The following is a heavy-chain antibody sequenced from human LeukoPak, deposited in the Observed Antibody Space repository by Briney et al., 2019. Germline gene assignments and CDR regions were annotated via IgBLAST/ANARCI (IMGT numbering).Heavy chain of an antibody. CDR1: GFTFSSYG. J-gene: IGHJ1*01. V-gene: IGHV3-48*01. CDR2: ISGSSDIM. D-gene: IGHD1-1*01. Sequence: GGSLRLSCAVSGFTFSSYGMNWVRQAPGKGLEWVSYISGSSDIMHYTESVKGRFTISRDNAKNAVYLQMNSLRAEDTAVYYCARDGSSGRHDEYFPHWGQGTLVTVSS. CDR3: ARDGSSGRHDEYFPH.